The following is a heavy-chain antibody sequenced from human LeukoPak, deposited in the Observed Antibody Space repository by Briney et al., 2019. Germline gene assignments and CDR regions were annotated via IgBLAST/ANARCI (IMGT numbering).Heavy chain of an antibody. CDR2: IYSVGST. CDR3: ARDLLEDTASGY. D-gene: IGHD5-18*01. CDR1: GFTVGNNY. V-gene: IGHV3-66*01. J-gene: IGHJ4*02. Sequence: GGSLRLSCAASGFTVGNNYVTWVRQAPGKGLEWVSIIYSVGSTHYADSVKGRFTISRDNSKNTLYLQMNSLRAEDTAVYYCARDLLEDTASGYWGQGTLVTVSS.